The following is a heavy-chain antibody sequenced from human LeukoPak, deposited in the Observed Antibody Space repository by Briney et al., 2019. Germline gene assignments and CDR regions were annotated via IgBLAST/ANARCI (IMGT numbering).Heavy chain of an antibody. CDR3: AREGNYDFWSGQASRAPVDY. V-gene: IGHV4-4*07. CDR2: IYTSGST. J-gene: IGHJ4*02. Sequence: SETLSLTCAVYGGPFSGYYWSWIRQPAGKGLEWIGRIYTSGSTNYNPSLKSRVTISVDTSKNQFSLKLSSVTAADTAVYYCAREGNYDFWSGQASRAPVDYWGQGTLVTVSS. CDR1: GGPFSGYY. D-gene: IGHD3-3*01.